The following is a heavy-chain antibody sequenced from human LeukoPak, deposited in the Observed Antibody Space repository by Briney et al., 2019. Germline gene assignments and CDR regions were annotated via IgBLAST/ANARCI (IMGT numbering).Heavy chain of an antibody. CDR1: GFTFSRYW. D-gene: IGHD4-23*01. V-gene: IGHV3-7*01. Sequence: GGSLRLSCAASGFTFSRYWMSWVRQAPGKGLEWVANINQDRSEKYYVDSVKGRFTISRDNAKNSLYLQMNSLRAEDTALYYCARDSGGGRFDYWGQGTLVTV. J-gene: IGHJ4*02. CDR2: INQDRSEK. CDR3: ARDSGGGRFDY.